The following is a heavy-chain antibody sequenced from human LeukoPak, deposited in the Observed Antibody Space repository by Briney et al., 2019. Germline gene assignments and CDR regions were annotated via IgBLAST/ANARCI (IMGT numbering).Heavy chain of an antibody. D-gene: IGHD6-25*01. J-gene: IGHJ6*03. CDR1: GDTFSSYA. CDR2: IIPIFGTA. Sequence: SVKVSCKASGDTFSSYAISWVRQAPGQGLEWMGGIIPIFGTANYAQKFQGRVTVTADESTSTAYMELSSLRSEDTAVYYCASSTGRGHYYYYYMDVWGKGTTVTVSS. CDR3: ASSTGRGHYYYYYMDV. V-gene: IGHV1-69*01.